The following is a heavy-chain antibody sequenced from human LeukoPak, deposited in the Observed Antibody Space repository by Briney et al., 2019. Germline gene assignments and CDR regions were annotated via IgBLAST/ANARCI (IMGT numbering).Heavy chain of an antibody. CDR2: ISSSSRSM. CDR3: ARVMVRGLIDYYYYMDV. D-gene: IGHD3-10*01. V-gene: IGHV3-21*04. J-gene: IGHJ6*03. CDR1: GFTFSSNT. Sequence: PGGSLRPSCADSGFTFSSNTMNWVRQAPGKGLEWVSSISSSSRSMHYADSVKGRFTISRDNAKNSLYLQMNSLRAEDTAVYYCARVMVRGLIDYYYYMDVWGKGTTVTISS.